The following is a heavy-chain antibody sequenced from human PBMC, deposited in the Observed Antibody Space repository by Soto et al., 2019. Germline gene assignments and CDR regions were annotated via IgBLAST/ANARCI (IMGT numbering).Heavy chain of an antibody. J-gene: IGHJ6*02. Sequence: QVQLVQSGAEVKKPGSSVKVSCKASGGTFSSYAISWVRRAPGQGLEWMGGIIPIFGTANYAQKFQGRVTITADESTSTAYMELSSLRSEDTAVYYCRVDTHYYYGMDVWGQGTTVTVSS. CDR2: IIPIFGTA. CDR3: RVDTHYYYGMDV. D-gene: IGHD5-18*01. CDR1: GGTFSSYA. V-gene: IGHV1-69*12.